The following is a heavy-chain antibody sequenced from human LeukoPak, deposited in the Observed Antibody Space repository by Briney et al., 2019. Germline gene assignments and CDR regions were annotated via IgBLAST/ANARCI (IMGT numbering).Heavy chain of an antibody. J-gene: IGHJ4*02. CDR2: ISYSGNT. V-gene: IGHV4-39*07. CDR1: GGAISSSTYY. D-gene: IGHD1-26*01. Sequence: SETLSLTCTVSGGAISSSTYYWGWIRQPPGKGLEWVGSISYSGNTFYNPSLKSRVTMSIDTSKNQFSLKLSSVTAADTAIYYCVRDHRQWELLLITTHFDYWGQGTLVAVSS. CDR3: VRDHRQWELLLITTHFDY.